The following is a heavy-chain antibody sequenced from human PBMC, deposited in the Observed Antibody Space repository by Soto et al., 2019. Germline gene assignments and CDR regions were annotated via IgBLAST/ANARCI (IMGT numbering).Heavy chain of an antibody. J-gene: IGHJ4*02. CDR1: GYSFTNYW. CDR3: ARQRAWNDAFDF. D-gene: IGHD1-1*01. Sequence: GESLKISCKGSGYSFTNYWIGWVRQMPGKGLEWMGLIYPADSDTRYSPSFQGQVTFSADKSLNTAYLQWNSLKTSDTAIYYCARQRAWNDAFDFWGQGILVTVSS. V-gene: IGHV5-51*01. CDR2: IYPADSDT.